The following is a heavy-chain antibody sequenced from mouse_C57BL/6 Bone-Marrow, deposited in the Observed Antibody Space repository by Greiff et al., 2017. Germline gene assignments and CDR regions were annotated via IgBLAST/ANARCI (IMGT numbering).Heavy chain of an antibody. V-gene: IGHV3-6*01. CDR3: ARGKTPSY. Sequence: VQLQQSGPGLVKPSQSLSLTCSVTGYSITSGYYWNWIRQFPGNKLEWMGYISYDGSNNYNPSLKNRIAITRDPSKNQFFLKLNSVTTEDTATYYGARGKTPSYWGQGTSVTVSS. CDR1: GYSITSGYY. D-gene: IGHD6-1*01. CDR2: ISYDGSN. J-gene: IGHJ4*01.